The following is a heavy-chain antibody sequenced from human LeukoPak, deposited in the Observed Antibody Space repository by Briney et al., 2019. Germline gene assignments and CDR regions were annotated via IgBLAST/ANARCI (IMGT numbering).Heavy chain of an antibody. Sequence: GGSLRLSCAASGFTVSSNYMSWVRQAPGKGLEWVSVIYSGGSTYYADSVKGRFTISRDNSKNTLYLQMNSLRAEDTAVYYCARYALRLRLSYFDYWGQGTLVTVSS. V-gene: IGHV3-53*01. J-gene: IGHJ4*02. CDR3: ARYALRLRLSYFDY. D-gene: IGHD5-12*01. CDR1: GFTVSSNY. CDR2: IYSGGST.